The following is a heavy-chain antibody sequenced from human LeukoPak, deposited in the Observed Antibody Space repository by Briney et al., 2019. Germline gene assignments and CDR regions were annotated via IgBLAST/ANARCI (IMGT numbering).Heavy chain of an antibody. J-gene: IGHJ5*02. CDR2: INTNTGNP. Sequence: ASVKVSCKASGYTFTSYAMNWVRQAPGQGLEWMGWINTNTGNPTYAQGFTGRFVFSLDTSVSTAYLQISSLKAEDTAVYYCARVKIMITFGGVIANWFDPWGQGTLVTVSS. CDR1: GYTFTSYA. D-gene: IGHD3-16*02. V-gene: IGHV7-4-1*02. CDR3: ARVKIMITFGGVIANWFDP.